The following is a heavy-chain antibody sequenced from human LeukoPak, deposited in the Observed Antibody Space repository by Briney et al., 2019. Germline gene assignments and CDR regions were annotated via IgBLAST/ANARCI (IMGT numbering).Heavy chain of an antibody. J-gene: IGHJ3*02. CDR1: GFTFSSYS. V-gene: IGHV3-21*01. CDR3: ARVAPIVVVPAAIPLSAFDI. D-gene: IGHD2-2*02. Sequence: PGGSLRLSCAASGFTFSSYSMHWVRQAPGKGLEWVSSIRNGRTNVYYADSVKGRFTISRDNAKNSLYLQMNSLRAEDTAVYYCARVAPIVVVPAAIPLSAFDIWGQGTMVTVSS. CDR2: IRNGRTNV.